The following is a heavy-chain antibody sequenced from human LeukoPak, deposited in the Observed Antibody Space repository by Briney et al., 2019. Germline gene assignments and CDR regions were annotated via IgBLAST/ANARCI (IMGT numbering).Heavy chain of an antibody. J-gene: IGHJ4*02. CDR3: ARGTYCGSDCYSFEY. CDR1: GGSISSSSYY. V-gene: IGHV4-61*02. Sequence: SETLSLTCTVSGGSISSSSYYWNWIRQSAGKGLEWIGRFYSSVSTDYNPSLKRRVTMSVDTSKNQFSLKLSSVTAADTAVYYCARGTYCGSDCYSFEYWGQGTLVTVSS. CDR2: FYSSVST. D-gene: IGHD2-21*01.